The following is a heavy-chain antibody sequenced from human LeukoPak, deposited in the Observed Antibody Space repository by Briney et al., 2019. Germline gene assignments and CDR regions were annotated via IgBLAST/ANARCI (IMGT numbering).Heavy chain of an antibody. CDR2: INWNGGSI. D-gene: IGHD2-2*01. CDR3: ARGRSTFDY. CDR1: GFTLDEYG. V-gene: IGHV3-20*04. J-gene: IGHJ4*02. Sequence: GGPLRLFCAVSGFTLDEYGMSGVRHAPGKGVVGVSGINWNGGSIGYADSVKGRFTISRDNVKNSLYLQMNSLRGEDTALYYCARGRSTFDYRGQGTLVTVSS.